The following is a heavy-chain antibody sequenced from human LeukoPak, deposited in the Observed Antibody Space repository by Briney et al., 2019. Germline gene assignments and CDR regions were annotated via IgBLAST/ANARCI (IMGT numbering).Heavy chain of an antibody. Sequence: TSVKVSCKASGGTFSSYAISWVRQAPGQGLEWMGGIIPIFGTANYAQKFQGRVTITADESTSTAYMELGSLRSEDTAVYYCARGRDTYYDFWSGYNSWFDPWGQGTLVTVSS. J-gene: IGHJ5*02. V-gene: IGHV1-69*13. CDR1: GGTFSSYA. D-gene: IGHD3-3*01. CDR2: IIPIFGTA. CDR3: ARGRDTYYDFWSGYNSWFDP.